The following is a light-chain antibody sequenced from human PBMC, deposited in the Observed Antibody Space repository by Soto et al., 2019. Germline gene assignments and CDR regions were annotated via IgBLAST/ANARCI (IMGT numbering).Light chain of an antibody. CDR3: QTCGTGILVV. CDR1: SRHSSYA. V-gene: IGLV4-69*01. Sequence: QLVLTQSPSASASLGASVKLTCALSSRHSSYASAWLQQQPEKGPRYLMKINSDGSHSKGDGIPDRFSGSRSGAERYLTISSLQFEDEADYYCQTCGTGILVVFGGGTKLTVL. CDR2: INSDGSH. J-gene: IGLJ2*01.